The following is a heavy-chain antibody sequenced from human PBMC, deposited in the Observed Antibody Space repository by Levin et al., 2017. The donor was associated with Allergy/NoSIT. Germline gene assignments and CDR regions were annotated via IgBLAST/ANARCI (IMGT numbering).Heavy chain of an antibody. J-gene: IGHJ4*02. V-gene: IGHV3-15*01. CDR3: TTARRLRFGDFDY. Sequence: GESLKISCAASGFTFSNAWMSWVRQAPGKGLEWVGRIKSKTDGGTTDYAAPVKGRFTISRDDSKNTLYLQMNSLKTEDTAVYYCTTARRLRFGDFDYWGQGTLVTVSS. D-gene: IGHD6-25*01. CDR2: IKSKTDGGTT. CDR1: GFTFSNAW.